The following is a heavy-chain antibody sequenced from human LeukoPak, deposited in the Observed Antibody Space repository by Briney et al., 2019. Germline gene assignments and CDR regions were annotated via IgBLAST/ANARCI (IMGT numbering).Heavy chain of an antibody. J-gene: IGHJ4*02. CDR2: INHSGST. CDR3: AREGSNFDY. CDR1: GGSFSGYY. D-gene: IGHD1-26*01. Sequence: SETLSLTCAVYGGSFSGYYWSWIRQPPGKGLEWIGEINHSGSTNYNPSLRSRVTISVDTSKNQFSLKLSSVTAADTAVYYCAREGSNFDYWGQGTLVTVSS. V-gene: IGHV4-34*01.